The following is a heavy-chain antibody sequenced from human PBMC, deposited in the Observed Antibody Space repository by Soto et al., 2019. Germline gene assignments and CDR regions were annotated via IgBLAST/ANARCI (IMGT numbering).Heavy chain of an antibody. V-gene: IGHV3-21*01. CDR1: GFTFSSYS. CDR2: ISSSSSYI. J-gene: IGHJ5*02. CDR3: ARVRGIIGWFDP. D-gene: IGHD3-10*01. Sequence: NPGGSLRLSCAASGFTFSSYSMNWVRQAPGKGLEWVSSISSSSSYIYYADSVKGRFTISRDNAKNSLYLQMNSLRAEDTAVYYCARVRGIIGWFDPWGQGTLVTVSS.